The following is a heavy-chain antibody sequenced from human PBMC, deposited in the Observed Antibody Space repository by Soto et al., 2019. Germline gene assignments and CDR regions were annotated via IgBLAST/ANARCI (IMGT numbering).Heavy chain of an antibody. CDR1: GFTVSSNY. D-gene: IGHD2-21*02. J-gene: IGHJ5*02. V-gene: IGHV3-53*04. CDR3: ARGRDCGGDCPNWFDP. Sequence: EVQLVESGGGLVQPGGSLRLSCAAAGFTVSSNYMSWVRQAPGKGLEWVSVIYSGGSTYYADYVKGRFTISRHNPKNPLCLQMTRLRAEDTAVYYCARGRDCGGDCPNWFDPWGQGTLVTVSS. CDR2: IYSGGST.